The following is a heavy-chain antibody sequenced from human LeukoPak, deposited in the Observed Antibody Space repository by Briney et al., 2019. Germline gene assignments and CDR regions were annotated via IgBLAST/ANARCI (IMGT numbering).Heavy chain of an antibody. CDR3: ARRGYCSSTSCYEYWFDP. D-gene: IGHD2-2*01. V-gene: IGHV4-39*01. CDR1: GGSISSSSYY. Sequence: PSETLSLTCTVSGGSISSSSYYWGWIRRPPGKGLEWIGIIYYSGSTYYNPSLKSRLTIPVDTSKNQFSLKLSSVTATDTAVYYCARRGYCSSTSCYEYWFDPWGQGTLVTVSS. J-gene: IGHJ5*02. CDR2: IYYSGST.